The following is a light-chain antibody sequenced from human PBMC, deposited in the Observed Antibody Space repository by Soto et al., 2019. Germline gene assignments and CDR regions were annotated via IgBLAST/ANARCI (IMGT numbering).Light chain of an antibody. CDR3: QQFYRYPWT. Sequence: DIQMTQSPSALSASVGDTVTITCRASQSVDTCLAWYQQKPGKAPHLLIYKASRLETGVPSRFSGSGSVTXXXLTITGLQPDDFATYYCQQFYRYPWTFGQGTKVEI. J-gene: IGKJ1*01. CDR1: QSVDTC. CDR2: KAS. V-gene: IGKV1-5*03.